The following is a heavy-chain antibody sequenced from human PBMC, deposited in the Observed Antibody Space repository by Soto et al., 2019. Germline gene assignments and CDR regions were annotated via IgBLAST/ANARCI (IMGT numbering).Heavy chain of an antibody. CDR1: GGTFSSYA. D-gene: IGHD2-2*01. V-gene: IGHV1-69*13. CDR2: IIPIFGTA. J-gene: IGHJ4*02. Sequence: SVKVSCKASGGTFSSYAISWVRQAPGQGLEWMGGIIPIFGTANYAQKFQGRVTITADESTSTAYMELSSLRSDDTAVYYCASVGSSTNFDYWGQGTLVTVSS. CDR3: ASVGSSTNFDY.